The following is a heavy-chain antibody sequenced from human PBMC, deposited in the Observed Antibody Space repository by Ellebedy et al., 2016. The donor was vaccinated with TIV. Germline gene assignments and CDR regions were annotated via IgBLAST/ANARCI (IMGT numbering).Heavy chain of an antibody. CDR3: ARWAGSSGSFQGPYDF. D-gene: IGHD1-26*01. CDR2: IIPILAIA. CDR1: GGTFSNYA. J-gene: IGHJ4*02. V-gene: IGHV1-69*04. Sequence: AASVKVSCKASGGTFSNYAINWVRQAPGQGLEWMGRIIPILAIADYAENFQGRVTFTADKSTSTAYMGLSSLRSEDTAVYYCARWAGSSGSFQGPYDFWGQGTLVAVSS.